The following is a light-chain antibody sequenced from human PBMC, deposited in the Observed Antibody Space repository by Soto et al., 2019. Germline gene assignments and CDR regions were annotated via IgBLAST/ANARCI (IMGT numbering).Light chain of an antibody. CDR2: DAS. V-gene: IGKV3-11*01. CDR3: QQRRYSPVT. CDR1: QSVSSY. J-gene: IGKJ1*01. Sequence: EIVLTQSPAILYISPGERATLSCRASQSVSSYFAWYQQKPGQAPRLLIYDASNRATGVPARFSGSGSGTDVTLTISSLEPEDFAFYYCQQRRYSPVTFGQGTKVEIK.